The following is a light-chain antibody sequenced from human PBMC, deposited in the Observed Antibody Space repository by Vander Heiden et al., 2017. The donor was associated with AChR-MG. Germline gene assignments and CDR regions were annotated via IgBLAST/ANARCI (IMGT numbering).Light chain of an antibody. CDR3: MQDLQTHT. CDR1: KSRVHSNGYIY. CDR2: LAS. V-gene: IGKV2-28*01. J-gene: IGKJ1*01. Sequence: DIVMPPPPLSLPVTPGEPASISCTTRKSRVHSNGYIYLGWYLQRPEQSPQLLIYLASQRASGVPDRFSGSGSGTDFTLKISRVEAEDVGVYYCMQDLQTHTFGQGTKVEIK.